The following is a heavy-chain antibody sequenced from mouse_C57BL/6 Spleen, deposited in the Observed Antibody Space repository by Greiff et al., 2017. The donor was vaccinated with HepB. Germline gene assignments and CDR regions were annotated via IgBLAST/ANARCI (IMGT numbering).Heavy chain of an antibody. CDR3: AAAYYSNWFAY. V-gene: IGHV1-72*01. D-gene: IGHD2-5*01. J-gene: IGHJ3*01. Sequence: QVQLQQPGAELVKPGASVKLSCKASGYTFTSYWMHWVKQRPGRGLEWIGRIDPNSGGTKYNEKFKSKATLTVDKPSSTAYMQLSSLTSEDSAVYYCAAAYYSNWFAYWGQGTLVTVSA. CDR2: IDPNSGGT. CDR1: GYTFTSYW.